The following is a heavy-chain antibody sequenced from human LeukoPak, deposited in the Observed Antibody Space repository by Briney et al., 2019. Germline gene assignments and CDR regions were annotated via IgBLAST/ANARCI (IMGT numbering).Heavy chain of an antibody. CDR1: GGSFSGYY. J-gene: IGHJ6*03. CDR2: INHSGST. CDR3: ARVRSIRNYMDV. Sequence: SETLSLTCAVYGGSFSGYYWSWIRQPPGKGLEWIGEINHSGSTNYNPSLKSRVTISVDTSKNQFSLKLSSVTAADTAVYYCARVRSIRNYMDVWGKGTTVTVSS. V-gene: IGHV4-34*01. D-gene: IGHD2-21*01.